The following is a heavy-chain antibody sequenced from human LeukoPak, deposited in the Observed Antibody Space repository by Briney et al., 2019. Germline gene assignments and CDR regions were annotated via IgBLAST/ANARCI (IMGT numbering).Heavy chain of an antibody. CDR1: RSTFSSSS. J-gene: IGHJ4*02. D-gene: IGHD3-16*01. CDR3: ARDLYPGY. Sequence: GGSLRLSCAASRSTFSSSSMNWVRQAPGKGLEWVANIKKDGSEKYYVDSVKGRFTISRDNAKTSLFLQMNSLRAEDTAVYYCARDLYPGYWGQGTLVTVSS. CDR2: IKKDGSEK. V-gene: IGHV3-7*01.